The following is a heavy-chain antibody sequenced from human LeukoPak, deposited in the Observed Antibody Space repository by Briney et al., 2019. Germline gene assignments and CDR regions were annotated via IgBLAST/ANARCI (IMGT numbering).Heavy chain of an antibody. Sequence: ASVRVSCKASGYTFTGYYIHWVRQAPGQGLEWMGWINPNSGGTNYAQNFQGRVTMTRDTSISTAYMELSRLRSDDTAVYYCARERSRGSYSNWFDPWGQGTLVTVSS. CDR2: INPNSGGT. CDR1: GYTFTGYY. D-gene: IGHD1-26*01. V-gene: IGHV1-2*02. J-gene: IGHJ5*02. CDR3: ARERSRGSYSNWFDP.